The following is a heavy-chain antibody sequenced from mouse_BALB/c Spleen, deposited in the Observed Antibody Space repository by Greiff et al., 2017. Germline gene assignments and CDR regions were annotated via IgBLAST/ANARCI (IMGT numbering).Heavy chain of an antibody. CDR1: GFSLTSYG. V-gene: IGHV2-2*02. CDR2: IWSGGST. Sequence: QVQLKESGPGLVQPSQSLSITCTVSGFSLTSYGVHWVRQSPGKGLEWLGVIWSGGSTDYNAAFISRLSISKDNSKSQVFFKMNSLQANDTAIYYCARNFGALLLRSWFAYWSQGTLVTVSA. CDR3: ARNFGALLLRSWFAY. D-gene: IGHD1-1*01. J-gene: IGHJ3*01.